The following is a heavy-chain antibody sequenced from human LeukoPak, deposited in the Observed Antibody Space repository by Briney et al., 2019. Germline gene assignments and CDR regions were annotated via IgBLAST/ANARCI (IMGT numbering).Heavy chain of an antibody. Sequence: GGSLRLSCAASGFRFSAFWMHWVRQIPGKGLVWVSRISPDGSTTTYADSVTGRFTISRGNAKNTMYLQMNSLRAEDTAVYYCISDSEGRSGGDDWGQGTQVTVS. V-gene: IGHV3-74*03. D-gene: IGHD1-26*01. CDR3: ISDSEGRSGGDD. CDR1: GFRFSAFW. CDR2: ISPDGSTT. J-gene: IGHJ4*01.